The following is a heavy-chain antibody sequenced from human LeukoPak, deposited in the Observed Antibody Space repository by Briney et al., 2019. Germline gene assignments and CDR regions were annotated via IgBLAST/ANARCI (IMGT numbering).Heavy chain of an antibody. CDR1: GYTFPRYG. CDR2: ISAYNGNT. V-gene: IGHV1-18*04. D-gene: IGHD3-9*01. J-gene: IGHJ6*04. CDR3: ARWILTGLVYYYYGMDV. Sequence: ASVKVSCQASGYTFPRYGSCGVRQAPAQRLEGMGWISAYNGNTKYAQKLQGRVTMTTDTSTSTAYMELRSLRSDDTAVYYCARWILTGLVYYYYGMDVWGKGTTVTVSS.